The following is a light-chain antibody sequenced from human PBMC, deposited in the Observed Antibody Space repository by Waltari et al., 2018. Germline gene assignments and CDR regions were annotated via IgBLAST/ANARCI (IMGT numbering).Light chain of an antibody. Sequence: QSALAQPASVSGSPGQSITLACTGTSSDVGSYTLVSWYQLHPGKLPKRMIYELIKRPSGVSNRFSGSKSGNTASLTISGLQAEDEADYYCCSYVGGSSLIFGGGTKLTVL. CDR2: ELI. CDR1: SSDVGSYTL. J-gene: IGLJ2*01. CDR3: CSYVGGSSLI. V-gene: IGLV2-23*02.